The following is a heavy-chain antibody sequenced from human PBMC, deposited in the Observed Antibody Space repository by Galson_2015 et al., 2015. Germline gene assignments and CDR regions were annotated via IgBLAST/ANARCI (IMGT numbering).Heavy chain of an antibody. Sequence: SLRLSCAASGFTFSSYGMHWVRQAPGKGLEWVAVISYDGSNKYYADSVKGRFTISRDNSKNTLYLQMNSLRAEDTAVYYCAKDVGVDTANLDYWGQGTLVTVSS. D-gene: IGHD5-18*01. J-gene: IGHJ4*02. V-gene: IGHV3-30*18. CDR1: GFTFSSYG. CDR2: ISYDGSNK. CDR3: AKDVGVDTANLDY.